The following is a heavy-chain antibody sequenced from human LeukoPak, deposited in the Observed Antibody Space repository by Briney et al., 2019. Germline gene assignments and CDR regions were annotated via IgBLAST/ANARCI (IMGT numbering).Heavy chain of an antibody. V-gene: IGHV3-23*01. CDR3: ARDPYNGAYSEGYYYYYMDV. J-gene: IGHJ6*03. D-gene: IGHD1-1*01. CDR1: GFTFSSYA. Sequence: PPGGSLRLSCAASGFTFSSYAMGWVRQAPGKGLEWVSSIGGSGGGTYYADSVKGRFTISRDNAKNSLYLQMNSLRVEDTAIYYCARDPYNGAYSEGYYYYYMDVWGKGTTVTVSS. CDR2: IGGSGGGT.